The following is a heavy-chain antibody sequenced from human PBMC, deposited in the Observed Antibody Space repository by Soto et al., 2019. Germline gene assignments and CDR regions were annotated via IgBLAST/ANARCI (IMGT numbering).Heavy chain of an antibody. D-gene: IGHD5-18*01. CDR3: ARLHSHGTYGMDV. CDR2: IIPIFGTA. V-gene: IGHV1-69*13. CDR1: GGSFTYT. Sequence: ASVKVSCKASGGSFTYTLSWVRQAPGQGLEWMGGIIPIFGTANYAQKFQGRVTITAAESTKTAYMELSTLRSEDTAVYYCARLHSHGTYGMDVWGQGTTVT. J-gene: IGHJ6*02.